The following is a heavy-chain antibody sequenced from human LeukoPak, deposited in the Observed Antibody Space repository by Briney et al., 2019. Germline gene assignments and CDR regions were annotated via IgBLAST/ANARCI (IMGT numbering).Heavy chain of an antibody. D-gene: IGHD3-3*01. V-gene: IGHV4-34*01. CDR3: ARGSDYYDFWSGSSLNNWFDP. J-gene: IGHJ5*02. Sequence: PSETLSLTCAVYGGSFSGYYWSWIRQPPGKGLDWIGEINHSGSTNYNPSLKSRVTISVDTSKNQFSLKLSSVTAADTAVYYCARGSDYYDFWSGSSLNNWFDPWGQGTLVTVSS. CDR1: GGSFSGYY. CDR2: INHSGST.